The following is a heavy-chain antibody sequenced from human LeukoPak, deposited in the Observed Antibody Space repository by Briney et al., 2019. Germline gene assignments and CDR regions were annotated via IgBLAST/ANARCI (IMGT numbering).Heavy chain of an antibody. V-gene: IGHV4-34*01. CDR2: ISHSGST. Sequence: SETLSLICAVYGGSFSGYYYSWIRQSPGKGLEWIGEISHSGSTNYNPSLKSRVTISIDTSNNQFSLKVTSVTAADTAVYYCARAYGPELYWGQGTLVTVSS. D-gene: IGHD3-10*01. J-gene: IGHJ4*02. CDR1: GGSFSGYY. CDR3: ARAYGPELY.